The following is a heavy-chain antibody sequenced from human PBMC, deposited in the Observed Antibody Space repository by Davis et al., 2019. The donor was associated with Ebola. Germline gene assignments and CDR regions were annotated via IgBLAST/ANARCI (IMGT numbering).Heavy chain of an antibody. V-gene: IGHV3-74*01. J-gene: IGHJ5*02. D-gene: IGHD3-3*01. CDR3: ALEWWNNWFDP. CDR1: GFTFSSYA. Sequence: HTGKSLKISCAASGFTFSSYAMHWVRQAPGKGLECVSLISGDGGRTYYADSVKGRFTISRDNAKNTLYLQMNSLRAEDTAVYYCALEWWNNWFDPWGQGTLVTVSS. CDR2: ISGDGGRT.